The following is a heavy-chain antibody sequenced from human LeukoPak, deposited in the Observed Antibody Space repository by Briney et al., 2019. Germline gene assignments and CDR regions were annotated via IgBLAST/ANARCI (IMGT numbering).Heavy chain of an antibody. CDR3: ARDRGDGYNSNYFDY. CDR2: IYYSGST. CDR1: GGSISSGGYY. Sequence: SQTPSLTCTVSGGSISSGGYYWSWIRQHPGKGLEWIGYIYYSGSTYYNPSLKSRVTISVDTSKNQLSLKLSSVTAADTAVYYCARDRGDGYNSNYFDYWGQGTLVTVSS. D-gene: IGHD5-24*01. V-gene: IGHV4-31*03. J-gene: IGHJ4*02.